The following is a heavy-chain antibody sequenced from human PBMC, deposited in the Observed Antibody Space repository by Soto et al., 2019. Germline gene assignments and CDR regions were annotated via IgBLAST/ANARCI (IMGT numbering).Heavy chain of an antibody. CDR3: ARRAWDSYYAIDV. J-gene: IGHJ6*02. CDR2: ISYEGSDK. D-gene: IGHD3-22*01. CDR1: GFTYTDFA. Sequence: VQLVESGGGEVQPGRSLRLSCAASGFTYTDFALHWVRQAPGKGLEWVAIISYEGSDKYYADSVKGRFAISRDNPKNTLYLEMNSLRPEDTAVYFCARRAWDSYYAIDVWGQGTTVTVFS. V-gene: IGHV3-30*09.